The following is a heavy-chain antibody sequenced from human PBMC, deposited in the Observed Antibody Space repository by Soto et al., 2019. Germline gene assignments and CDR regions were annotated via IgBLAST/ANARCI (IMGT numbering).Heavy chain of an antibody. CDR2: IYYSGST. CDR3: ARSSSTSIAFDY. J-gene: IGHJ4*02. D-gene: IGHD2-2*01. CDR1: GGSISSGGYY. V-gene: IGHV4-31*03. Sequence: SETLSLTCTVSGGSISSGGYYSSWIRQHPGKGLEWIGYIYYSGSTYYNPSLKSRVTISVDTSKNQFSLKLSSVTAADTAVYYCARSSSTSIAFDYWGQGTLVTVSS.